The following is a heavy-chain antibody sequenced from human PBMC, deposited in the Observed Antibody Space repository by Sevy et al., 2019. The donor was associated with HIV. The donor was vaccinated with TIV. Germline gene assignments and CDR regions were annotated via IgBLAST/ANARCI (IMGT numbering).Heavy chain of an antibody. CDR2: ISSSSSYI. J-gene: IGHJ3*02. CDR1: GFTFSSYS. D-gene: IGHD3-22*01. CDR3: AIAVIGAFDI. V-gene: IGHV3-21*01. Sequence: GGSLRLSCAASGFTFSSYSMNWVRQAPGKGLEWVSSISSSSSYIYYADSVKGRFTISRANAKNSLYLQMNSLRAEDTAVYYCAIAVIGAFDIWGQGTMVTVSS.